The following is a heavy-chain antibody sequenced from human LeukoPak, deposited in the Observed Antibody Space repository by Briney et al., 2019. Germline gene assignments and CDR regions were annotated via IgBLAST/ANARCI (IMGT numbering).Heavy chain of an antibody. Sequence: GGSLRLSCAASGFTFSSYAMSWVRQAPGKGLEWVSAISGSGGSTYYADSVKGRFTISRDNSKNTLYLQMNSLRAEDTAVYYCAGTYYDFWSGYMNWFDPWGQGTLVTVSS. D-gene: IGHD3-3*01. J-gene: IGHJ5*02. CDR1: GFTFSSYA. CDR3: AGTYYDFWSGYMNWFDP. CDR2: ISGSGGST. V-gene: IGHV3-23*01.